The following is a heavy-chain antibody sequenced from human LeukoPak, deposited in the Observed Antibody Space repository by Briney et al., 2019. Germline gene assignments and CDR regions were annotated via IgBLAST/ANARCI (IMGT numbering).Heavy chain of an antibody. CDR2: FHYSGST. V-gene: IGHV4-59*08. J-gene: IGHJ4*02. CDR1: GASVSNYY. CDR3: ARHHDGGPKLRLDF. Sequence: SETLSLTCRVSGASVSNYYWMWIRQSPGKALECIGFFHYSGSTNYNPSLNSRVTTSIDTSMNQLSLTLVSVTAADTAVYFCARHHDGGPKLRLDFWGLGVLVTVSS. D-gene: IGHD2-15*01.